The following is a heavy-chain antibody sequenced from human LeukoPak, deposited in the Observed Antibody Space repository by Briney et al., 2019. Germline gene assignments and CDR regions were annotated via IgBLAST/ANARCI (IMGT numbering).Heavy chain of an antibody. CDR3: ARLAAAGPRRAFDI. D-gene: IGHD6-13*01. V-gene: IGHV1-46*01. CDR1: GYTFTSYY. CDR2: INPSGGST. J-gene: IGHJ3*02. Sequence: ASVKVSCKASGYTFTSYYMHWVRQAPGQGLEGMGIINPSGGSTSYAQKFQGRVTMTRDTTTSTAYLELSSLRSVEPAVYYCARLAAAGPRRAFDIWGQGTMVTVSS.